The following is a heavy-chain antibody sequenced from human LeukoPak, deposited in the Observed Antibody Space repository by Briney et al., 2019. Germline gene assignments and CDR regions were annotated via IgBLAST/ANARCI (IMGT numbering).Heavy chain of an antibody. CDR2: INHSGST. Sequence: SETLSPTCTVSGGSISGYYWSWIRQPPGKGLEWIGEINHSGSTNYNPSLKSRVTISVDTSKNQFSLKLSSVTAADTAVYYCARERKMTSYYYGMDVWGQGTTVTVSS. CDR1: GGSISGYY. D-gene: IGHD2-21*02. J-gene: IGHJ6*02. CDR3: ARERKMTSYYYGMDV. V-gene: IGHV4-34*01.